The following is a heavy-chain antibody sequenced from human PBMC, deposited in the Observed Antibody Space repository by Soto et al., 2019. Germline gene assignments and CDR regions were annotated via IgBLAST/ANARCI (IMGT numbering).Heavy chain of an antibody. J-gene: IGHJ4*02. CDR1: GYTFTSYA. V-gene: IGHV1-3*05. D-gene: IGHD2-21*02. Sequence: QVQLVQSGAEEKKPGASVKVSCKASGYTFTSYAMHWVRQAPGQRLEWMGWINAGNGNTKDSQKFHGXGXXXRXXSASTADMELSSLRSEDTAVYYCARGIVVVTALDYWGQGTLVTVSS. CDR3: ARGIVVVTALDY. CDR2: INAGNGNT.